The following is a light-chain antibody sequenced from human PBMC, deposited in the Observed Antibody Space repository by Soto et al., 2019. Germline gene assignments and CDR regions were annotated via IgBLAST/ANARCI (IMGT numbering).Light chain of an antibody. CDR2: YRSDSDN. V-gene: IGLV5-39*01. J-gene: IGLJ2*01. CDR3: AIWHSSTLV. CDR1: SGISVGTDR. Sequence: QAVVTQPTSLSASPGASARFTCTLRSGISVGTDRMYWYHQKPGSPPRYLLRYRSDSDNQQGSGVPSRFSGSNDASTNAGLLLISGLQSEDEADYYCAIWHSSTLVFGGGTKVTVL.